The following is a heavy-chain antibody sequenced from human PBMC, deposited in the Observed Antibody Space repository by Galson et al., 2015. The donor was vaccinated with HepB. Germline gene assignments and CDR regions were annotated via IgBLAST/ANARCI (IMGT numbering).Heavy chain of an antibody. D-gene: IGHD3-22*01. CDR1: GFTLNSYG. CDR2: IWYDGRNK. Sequence: SLRLSCAVSGFTLNSYGMHWVRQAPGKGLEWAAFIWYDGRNKYYADSVKGRFTISRDNSKNTLYLQMNSLRAEDTAVYYCVRDRPTEYYYDSYGYAYYFDYWGQGTLVTVSS. J-gene: IGHJ4*02. CDR3: VRDRPTEYYYDSYGYAYYFDY. V-gene: IGHV3-30*02.